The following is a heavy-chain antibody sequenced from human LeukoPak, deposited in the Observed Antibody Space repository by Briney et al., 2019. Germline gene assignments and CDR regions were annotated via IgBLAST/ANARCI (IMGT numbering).Heavy chain of an antibody. J-gene: IGHJ4*02. Sequence: GGSLRLSCAASGFAFNIYAMTWVRQAPGKGLEWVSTISGDSATSYFADSVKGRFTISRDNSKNTLYLQMNSLRVEDTAVYYCAKVGSSTWYMYYFDYWGQGALVTVSS. D-gene: IGHD6-13*01. CDR2: ISGDSATS. CDR3: AKVGSSTWYMYYFDY. V-gene: IGHV3-23*01. CDR1: GFAFNIYA.